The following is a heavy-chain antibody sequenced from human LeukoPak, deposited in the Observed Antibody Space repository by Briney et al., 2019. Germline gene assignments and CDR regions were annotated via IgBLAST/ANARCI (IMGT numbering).Heavy chain of an antibody. D-gene: IGHD3-10*01. CDR2: IYPGDSDT. CDR3: ARQVNYASGRYDAFDI. CDR1: GYSFSSYW. Sequence: GESLKISCKGSGYSFSSYWIGWVRQMPGKGLEWMGIIYPGDSDTRYSPSFQGQITISADKSISTAYLQWSSLKASDTAIYYCARQVNYASGRYDAFDIWGQGTMVTVSS. J-gene: IGHJ3*02. V-gene: IGHV5-51*01.